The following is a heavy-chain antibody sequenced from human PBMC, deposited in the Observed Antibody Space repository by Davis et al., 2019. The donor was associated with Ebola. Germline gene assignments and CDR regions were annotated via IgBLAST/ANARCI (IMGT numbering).Heavy chain of an antibody. CDR2: IGGSGDST. CDR1: GFTFSSYA. D-gene: IGHD6-19*01. J-gene: IGHJ5*02. CDR3: ARLMDTYGWYSDL. Sequence: GESLKISCAASGFTFSSYAMSWVRQAPGKGLEWVSAIGGSGDSTSYADSVKGRFTISRDNGKNTLYLQMNSLRDEDTAVYHCARLMDTYGWYSDLWGQGTLVTVSS. V-gene: IGHV3-23*01.